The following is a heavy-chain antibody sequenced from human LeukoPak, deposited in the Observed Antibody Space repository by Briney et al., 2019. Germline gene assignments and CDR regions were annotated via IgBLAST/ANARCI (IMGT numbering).Heavy chain of an antibody. CDR1: GFTFSSYG. V-gene: IGHV3-30*02. J-gene: IGHJ3*02. D-gene: IGHD3-10*01. CDR2: IRYDGSNK. CDR3: AKGSMVRRVLNLDAFDI. Sequence: SGGSLRLSCAASGFTFSSYGMHWVRQAPGKGLEWVAFIRYDGSNKYYADSVKGRFTISRDNSKNTLYLQMNSLRAEDTAVYYCAKGSMVRRVLNLDAFDIWGQGTMVTVSS.